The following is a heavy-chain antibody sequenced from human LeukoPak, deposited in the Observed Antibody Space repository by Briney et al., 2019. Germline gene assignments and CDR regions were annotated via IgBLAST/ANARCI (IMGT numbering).Heavy chain of an antibody. CDR1: GFTFSSYW. CDR3: ATQQLYYDSWSGYYSCYFDY. J-gene: IGHJ4*02. D-gene: IGHD3-3*01. CDR2: IKQDGSEK. V-gene: IGHV3-7*01. Sequence: GGSLRLSCAASGFTFSSYWMSWVRQAPGKGLEWVANIKQDGSEKYYVDSVKGRFTISRDNAKNSLYLQMNSLRAEDTAVYYCATQQLYYDSWSGYYSCYFDYWGQGTLVTVSS.